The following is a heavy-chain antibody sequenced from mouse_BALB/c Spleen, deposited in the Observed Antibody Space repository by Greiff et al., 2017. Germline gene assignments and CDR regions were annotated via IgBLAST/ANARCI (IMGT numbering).Heavy chain of an antibody. CDR2: ISNGGGST. Sequence: DVMLVESGGGLVQPGGSLKLSCAASGFTFSSYTMSWVRQTPEKRLEWVAYISNGGGSTYYPDTVKGRFTISRDNAKNTLYLQMSSLKSEDTAMYYCARRENGYYNYWGQGTTLTVSS. J-gene: IGHJ2*01. CDR3: ARRENGYYNY. V-gene: IGHV5-12-2*01. D-gene: IGHD1-1*02. CDR1: GFTFSSYT.